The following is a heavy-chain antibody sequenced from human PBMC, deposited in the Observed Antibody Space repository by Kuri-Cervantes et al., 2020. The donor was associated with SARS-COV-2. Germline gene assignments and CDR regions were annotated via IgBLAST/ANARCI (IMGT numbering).Heavy chain of an antibody. CDR2: IRYDGSNK. D-gene: IGHD1-26*01. Sequence: GGSLRLSCAASGFTFSSYGMHWVRQAPGKGLEWVAFIRYDGSNKYYADSVKSRFTISRDNAKNSLYLQMNSLRAEDTAVYYCASRPPPGELGELRVSGMWSDAFDIWGQGTMVTVSS. J-gene: IGHJ3*02. CDR3: ASRPPPGELGELRVSGMWSDAFDI. CDR1: GFTFSSYG. V-gene: IGHV3-30*02.